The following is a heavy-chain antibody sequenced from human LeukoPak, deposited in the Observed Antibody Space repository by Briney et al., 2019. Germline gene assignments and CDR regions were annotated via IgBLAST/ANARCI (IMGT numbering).Heavy chain of an antibody. CDR1: VXSISSYY. V-gene: IGHV4-59*01. D-gene: IGHD3-10*01. Sequence: PSETLSLTCTVSVXSISSYYRSWIRQPPGKGLEWIGYIYYSGSSNYSPSLKSRVTMSLDTSKNQFSLKLSSVTAADTAMYYCASHYGSGFDSWGQGTLVTVSS. CDR2: IYYSGSS. CDR3: ASHYGSGFDS. J-gene: IGHJ4*02.